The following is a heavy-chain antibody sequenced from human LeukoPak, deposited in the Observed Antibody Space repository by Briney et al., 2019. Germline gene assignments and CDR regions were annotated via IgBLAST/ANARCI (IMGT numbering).Heavy chain of an antibody. Sequence: PGGSLRLSCVASGFTFSTAWMSWLRQAPGKGLEWVGRIKSNSDGGTTDYTASVKGRFTISRDDSKNTVYLQMNSLKTEDTAVYYCLWWDYWGQGTLVTVSS. V-gene: IGHV3-15*01. CDR3: LWWDY. D-gene: IGHD2-21*01. CDR1: GFTFSTAW. CDR2: IKSNSDGGTT. J-gene: IGHJ4*02.